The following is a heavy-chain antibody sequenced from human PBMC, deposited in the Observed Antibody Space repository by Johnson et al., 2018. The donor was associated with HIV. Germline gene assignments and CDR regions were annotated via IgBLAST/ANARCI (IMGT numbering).Heavy chain of an antibody. D-gene: IGHD4-23*01. CDR2: IGTAGST. CDR1: GFTFSSYD. J-gene: IGHJ3*02. Sequence: VLLVESGGGLVQPGGSLRLSCAASGFTFSSYDMHWVRQATGKGLEWVSAIGTAGSTYYADSVKGRFTISRDNSKNTVFLQMDSLRGEDTADYYCARDPGNGGRPFDAFDIWGQGTMVTVSS. V-gene: IGHV3-13*01. CDR3: ARDPGNGGRPFDAFDI.